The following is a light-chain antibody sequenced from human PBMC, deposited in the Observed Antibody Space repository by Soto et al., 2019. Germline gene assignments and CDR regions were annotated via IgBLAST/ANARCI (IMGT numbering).Light chain of an antibody. CDR1: SSNIGADYD. J-gene: IGLJ1*01. CDR3: QSYDTSLSTYV. V-gene: IGLV1-40*01. Sequence: QSVLTQPPSVSGAPGQRVTISCTGSSSNIGADYDVHWYRQLPGTAPKLLIQGNSNRPSGVPDRFSGSKSGTSASLAIAGLQAEDEADYFCQSYDTSLSTYVFGTGTKVTV. CDR2: GNS.